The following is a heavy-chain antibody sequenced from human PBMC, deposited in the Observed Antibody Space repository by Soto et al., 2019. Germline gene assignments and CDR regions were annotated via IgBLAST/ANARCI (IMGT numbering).Heavy chain of an antibody. CDR1: GGTFSSYA. D-gene: IGHD6-6*01. Sequence: QVQLVQSGAEVKKPGSSVKVSCKASGGTFSSYAISWVRQAPGQGLEWMGGIIPIFGTANYAQKFQGRVTITADESTSTAYMELSSLRSEDTGVYYCARDPWRTLYSSSSGFDYWGQGTLVTVSS. J-gene: IGHJ4*02. CDR2: IIPIFGTA. CDR3: ARDPWRTLYSSSSGFDY. V-gene: IGHV1-69*01.